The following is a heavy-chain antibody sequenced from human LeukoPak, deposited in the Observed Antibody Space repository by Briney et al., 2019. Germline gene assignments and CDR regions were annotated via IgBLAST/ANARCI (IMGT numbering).Heavy chain of an antibody. D-gene: IGHD3-9*01. CDR1: GGSFSGYC. V-gene: IGHV4-34*01. CDR2: INHSGST. J-gene: IGHJ4*02. CDR3: ARGKRVRYFDWLLWFDY. Sequence: SETLSLTCAVYGGSFSGYCWSWIRQPPGKGLEWIGEINHSGSTNYNPSLKSRVTISVDTSKNQFSLKLSSVTAADTAVYYCARGKRVRYFDWLLWFDYWGQGTLVTVSS.